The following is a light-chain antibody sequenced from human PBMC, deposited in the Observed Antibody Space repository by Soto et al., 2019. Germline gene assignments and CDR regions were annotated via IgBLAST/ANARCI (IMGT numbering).Light chain of an antibody. CDR2: AES. CDR3: QRDNSFFRVT. Sequence: DLQMTQSPSSVSASVGDRVSITCRASQGISSWLAWYQQKPGKAPKVLIYAESSLQSGVPSRFSVSETGTDFTLTLSSLQAEDFATYYCQRDNSFFRVTFGPGNKVDIK. CDR1: QGISSW. V-gene: IGKV1-12*01. J-gene: IGKJ3*01.